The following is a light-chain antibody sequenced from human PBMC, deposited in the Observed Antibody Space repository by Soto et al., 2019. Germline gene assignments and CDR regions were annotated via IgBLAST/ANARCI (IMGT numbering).Light chain of an antibody. V-gene: IGKV3-20*01. CDR1: QSVGNNY. CDR2: DAS. J-gene: IGKJ1*01. CDR3: QQYAESPWT. Sequence: EIVLTQSPGTLSLSPGERATLSCRASQSVGNNYLAWYQQKPGQTPRLLLSDASSRATGIPDRFSGSGSGTDFILTITRLEPEDFAVYYCQQYAESPWTFGQGTKVEVK.